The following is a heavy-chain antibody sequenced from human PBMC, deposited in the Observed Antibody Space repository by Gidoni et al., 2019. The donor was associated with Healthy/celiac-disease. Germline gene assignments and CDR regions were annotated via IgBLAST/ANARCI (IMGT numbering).Heavy chain of an antibody. J-gene: IGHJ6*02. CDR2: ISSSGRTI. Sequence: EVQLVESGGGLVQPGGSLRLSCAASGFTFSSYAMNWVRQAPGKGLEWVLYISSSGRTIYYADSVKGRFTISRDNAKNSLYLQMNSVRAEDTAVYYCARDQESGVVGVAATWYYYYGMDVWGQGTTVTVSS. V-gene: IGHV3-48*03. CDR3: ARDQESGVVGVAATWYYYYGMDV. D-gene: IGHD2-15*01. CDR1: GFTFSSYA.